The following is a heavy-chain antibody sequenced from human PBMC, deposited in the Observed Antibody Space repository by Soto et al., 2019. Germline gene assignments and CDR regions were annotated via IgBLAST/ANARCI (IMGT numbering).Heavy chain of an antibody. D-gene: IGHD1-1*01. J-gene: IGHJ6*02. CDR1: GCTFRSYA. V-gene: IGHV1-69*06. Sequence: SSVKVSCKASGCTFRSYAISWVRLAPGQGLEWMGGIIPIFGTANYAQKFQGRVTITADKSTSTAYMELSSLRSEDTAVYYCARIQLERPHYGMDVWGQGTTVTVSS. CDR2: IIPIFGTA. CDR3: ARIQLERPHYGMDV.